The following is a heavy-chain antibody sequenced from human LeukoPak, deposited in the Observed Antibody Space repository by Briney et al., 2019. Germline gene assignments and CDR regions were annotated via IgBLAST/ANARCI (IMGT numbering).Heavy chain of an antibody. J-gene: IGHJ4*02. CDR3: AKEGGNTYGPVFDY. CDR1: GFTFSSYA. Sequence: GGSLRLSCAPSGFTFSSYAMSWVRQAPGKGLEWVSSLSESGTDTYYADSVKGRFTISRDNSKNTLYLQMNSLRAEDTALYYCAKEGGNTYGPVFDYWGQGTLVTVSS. D-gene: IGHD2-8*01. V-gene: IGHV3-23*01. CDR2: LSESGTDT.